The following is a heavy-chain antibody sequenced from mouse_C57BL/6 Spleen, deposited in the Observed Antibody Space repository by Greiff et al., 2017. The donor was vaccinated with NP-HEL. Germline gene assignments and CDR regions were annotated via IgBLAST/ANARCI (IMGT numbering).Heavy chain of an antibody. Sequence: QVQLQQPGAELVKPGASVKLSCKASGYTFTSYWMHWVKQRPGRGLEWIGRIDPNSGGTKYNEKFKSKATLTVDKSSSTAYMQISSLTSEDSAVYYCARSRYDYGGFACWGKGTLVTVST. J-gene: IGHJ3*01. CDR3: ARSRYDYGGFAC. D-gene: IGHD2-4*01. V-gene: IGHV1-72*01. CDR1: GYTFTSYW. CDR2: IDPNSGGT.